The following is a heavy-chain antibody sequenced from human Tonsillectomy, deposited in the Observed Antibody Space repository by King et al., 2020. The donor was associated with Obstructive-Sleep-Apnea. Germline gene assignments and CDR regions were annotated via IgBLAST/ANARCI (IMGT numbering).Heavy chain of an antibody. CDR3: AKVFQTVVEPAAAFDC. CDR1: GFIFSSYG. Sequence: HVQLVESGGGVVQPGGSLRLSCAASGFIFSSYGMHWVRRSPGKGLEWVAFIRYDGNNKYYADSVKGRFTISRDNSKNTLYLQMNSLRAEDTAVYYCAKVFQTVVEPAAAFDCWGQGTLVTVSS. CDR2: IRYDGNNK. V-gene: IGHV3-30*02. D-gene: IGHD2-2*01. J-gene: IGHJ4*02.